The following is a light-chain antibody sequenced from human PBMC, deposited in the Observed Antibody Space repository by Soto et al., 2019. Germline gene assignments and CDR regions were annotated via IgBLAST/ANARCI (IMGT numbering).Light chain of an antibody. V-gene: IGKV2-28*01. CDR3: MQALQTPRT. CDR2: LGS. Sequence: EIVMTQSPLSLPVTPGEPASISCRSSQSLLHSNGYIFLDWYLQKPGQSPQLLIYLGSNRASGVPDRFRGSGSGTDFTLKISIVEAEDVGVYYCMQALQTPRTFGQGTKVEIK. J-gene: IGKJ1*01. CDR1: QSLLHSNGYIF.